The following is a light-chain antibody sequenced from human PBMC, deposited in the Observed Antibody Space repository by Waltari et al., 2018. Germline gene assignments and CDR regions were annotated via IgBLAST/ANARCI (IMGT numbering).Light chain of an antibody. CDR1: VLAREY. Sequence: SYELTQPSSVSVSPGQTVRITCSGNVLAREYGRWFQQKPGQAPVLVIYKDSVRPPGIPERFSGSSSGTTVTLTIGGAQVEDEADYYCYCAYDNQMIIGGGTKLTVL. V-gene: IGLV3-27*01. J-gene: IGLJ2*01. CDR3: YCAYDNQMI. CDR2: KDS.